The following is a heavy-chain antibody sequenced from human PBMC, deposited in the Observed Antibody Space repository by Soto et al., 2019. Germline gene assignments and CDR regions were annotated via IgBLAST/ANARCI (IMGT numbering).Heavy chain of an antibody. CDR1: GGSISSYY. CDR3: ARDLAAAGRGLDP. Sequence: SETLSLTCTVSGGSISSYYWSWIRQPPGKGLEWIGYIYYSGSTNYNPSLKSRVTISVDTSKNQFSLKLSSVTAADTAVYYCARDLAAAGRGLDPWGQGTLVTVSS. J-gene: IGHJ5*02. CDR2: IYYSGST. D-gene: IGHD6-13*01. V-gene: IGHV4-59*01.